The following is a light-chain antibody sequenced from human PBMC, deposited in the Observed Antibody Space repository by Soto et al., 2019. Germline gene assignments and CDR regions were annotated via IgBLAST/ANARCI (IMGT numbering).Light chain of an antibody. J-gene: IGKJ1*01. V-gene: IGKV3-20*01. CDR3: QQYGSSGT. CDR1: QSVSNNY. Sequence: EIVLTRSPGTLSLSPGERATLSCRASQSVSNNYLAWYQQKPGQAPRLLIYGASNRATGIPDRFSGSGSGTDFTLTISRLEPEDFAVYYCQQYGSSGTVGQGTKVEIK. CDR2: GAS.